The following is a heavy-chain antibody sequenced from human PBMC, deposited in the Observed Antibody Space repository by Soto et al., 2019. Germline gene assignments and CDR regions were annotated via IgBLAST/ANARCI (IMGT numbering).Heavy chain of an antibody. J-gene: IGHJ5*02. D-gene: IGHD3-22*01. CDR1: AYTFTGYY. CDR2: INPNSGGT. CDR3: ARVGDSSGYYLNWFDP. Sequence: SVKVSCKASAYTFTGYYMHWVRQAPGQGLEWMGWINPNSGGTNYAQKFQGRVTMTRDTSISTAYMELSRLRSDDTAVYYCARVGDSSGYYLNWFDPWGQGTLVTASS. V-gene: IGHV1-2*02.